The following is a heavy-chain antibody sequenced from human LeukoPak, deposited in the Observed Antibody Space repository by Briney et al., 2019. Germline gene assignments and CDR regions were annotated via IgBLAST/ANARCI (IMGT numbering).Heavy chain of an antibody. CDR1: GFTFSSYG. V-gene: IGHV3-30*02. J-gene: IGHJ4*02. CDR3: AKDNVARTVPTLEFDY. CDR2: IRYDGSNK. Sequence: GGSLRLSCAASGFTFSSYGMHWVRQAPGKGLEWVAFIRYDGSNKYYADSVKGRFTISRDNSKNTLYLQMNSPRAEDTAVYYCAKDNVARTVPTLEFDYWGQGTLVTVSS. D-gene: IGHD2-15*01.